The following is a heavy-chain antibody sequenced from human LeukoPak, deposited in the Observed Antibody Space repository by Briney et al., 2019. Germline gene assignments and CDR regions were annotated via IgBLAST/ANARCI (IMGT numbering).Heavy chain of an antibody. CDR1: SGSISTSNYY. CDR3: ARRRYSSSWRDLRTPFDY. CDR2: IFYSGST. D-gene: IGHD6-13*01. Sequence: SETLSLTCTVSSGSISTSNYYWGWVRQPPGKALEWIGNIFYSGSTYYNPSLKSRVTISVDTSKNQFSLKLSSVTAADTAVYYCARRRYSSSWRDLRTPFDYWGQGTLVTVSS. V-gene: IGHV4-39*07. J-gene: IGHJ4*02.